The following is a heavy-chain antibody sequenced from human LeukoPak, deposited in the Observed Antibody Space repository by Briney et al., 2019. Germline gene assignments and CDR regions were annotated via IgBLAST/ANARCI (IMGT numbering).Heavy chain of an antibody. Sequence: GGSLRLSCAASGFTFNNYGMSWVRQAPGKGLEWVSAISGSADNTYYVDSVKGRFTISRDNSRNTLYLQMNSLRAEDTAVYYCAKALEDYYDSSGYRNDAFDIWGQGTMVTVSS. CDR3: AKALEDYYDSSGYRNDAFDI. CDR2: ISGSADNT. D-gene: IGHD3-22*01. CDR1: GFTFNNYG. J-gene: IGHJ3*02. V-gene: IGHV3-23*01.